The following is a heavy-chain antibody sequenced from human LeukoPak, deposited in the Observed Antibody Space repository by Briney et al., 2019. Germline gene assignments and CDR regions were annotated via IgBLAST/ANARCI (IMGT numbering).Heavy chain of an antibody. V-gene: IGHV3-74*01. Sequence: GGSLRLSCEAFGFTFCSYWMHWVRQVPGKGLVWVSRINSDGSSTSYADSVKGRFTISRDNAKNTLSLQMNSLRAEDTAVYYCASSFPGIAAAGTGFDHWGQGSLVTVSS. D-gene: IGHD6-13*01. CDR2: INSDGSST. CDR3: ASSFPGIAAAGTGFDH. J-gene: IGHJ4*02. CDR1: GFTFCSYW.